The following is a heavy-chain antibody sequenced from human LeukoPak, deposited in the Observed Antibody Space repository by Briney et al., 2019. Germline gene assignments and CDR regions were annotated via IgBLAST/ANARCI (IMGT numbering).Heavy chain of an antibody. CDR3: ARDLSSSWYSLAY. V-gene: IGHV3-20*04. CDR2: INWDGEAT. Sequence: GGSLRLSCAASGVAISDYGMSWVRQVPGRGLEWVSGINWDGEATSYADSVKGRFTISRDNAKKSMYLEMNSLREEDTALYYCARDLSSSWYSLAYWGQGTLVTVSS. J-gene: IGHJ4*02. D-gene: IGHD6-13*01. CDR1: GVAISDYG.